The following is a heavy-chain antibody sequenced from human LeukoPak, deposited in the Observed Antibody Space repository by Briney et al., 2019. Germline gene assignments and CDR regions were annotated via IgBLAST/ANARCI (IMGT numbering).Heavy chain of an antibody. Sequence: ASVKVSCKASGYTFIAYYMHWVRQAPGQGLEWMVWRNPNIGGTNYAQKFQGRVTMTRDTSISTVYMELSRLRSDDTAVYYCARDSCSSTSCLSIDDYWGQGPLVTVSS. D-gene: IGHD2-2*01. CDR1: GYTFIAYY. V-gene: IGHV1-2*02. CDR3: ARDSCSSTSCLSIDDY. J-gene: IGHJ4*02. CDR2: RNPNIGGT.